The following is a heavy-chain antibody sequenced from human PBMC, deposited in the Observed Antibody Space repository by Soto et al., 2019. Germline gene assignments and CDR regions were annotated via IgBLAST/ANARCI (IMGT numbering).Heavy chain of an antibody. J-gene: IGHJ4*02. Sequence: PGVSLRLSCAASGFTFSNSWKNWVRQAPGKGLEWVSAISGSGGSTYYADSVKGRFTISRDNSKNTLHLQMNSLRAEDTAVYYCAYSSTPFDYWGQGT. D-gene: IGHD6-13*01. CDR2: ISGSGGST. CDR1: GFTFSNSW. V-gene: IGHV3-23*01. CDR3: AYSSTPFDY.